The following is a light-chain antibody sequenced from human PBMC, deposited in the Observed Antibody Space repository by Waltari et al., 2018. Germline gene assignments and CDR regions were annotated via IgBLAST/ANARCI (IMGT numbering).Light chain of an antibody. Sequence: SFDLTQPPSVSVSPGQAASVTCSGDGLPTKLAYWFQKKSGQAPVLIIYADNKRPPGIPGGLSASSSGTMATLTVSGAQVEDEADYFCYTEDSTWGAFGGGTKLTVL. J-gene: IGLJ2*01. CDR3: YTEDSTWGA. CDR2: ADN. V-gene: IGLV3-10*01. CDR1: GLPTKL.